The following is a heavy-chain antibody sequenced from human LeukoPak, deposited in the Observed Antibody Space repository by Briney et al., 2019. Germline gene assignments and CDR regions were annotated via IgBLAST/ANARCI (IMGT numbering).Heavy chain of an antibody. Sequence: SETLSLTCAVSGGSISSSNWWSWVRQPPGKGLEWIGEIYHSGSTNYNPSLKSRVTISVDKSKDQFSLKLSSVTAADTAVYYCARAIAAAGYFDYWGQGTLVTVSS. CDR2: IYHSGST. D-gene: IGHD6-13*01. V-gene: IGHV4-4*02. J-gene: IGHJ4*02. CDR1: GGSISSSNW. CDR3: ARAIAAAGYFDY.